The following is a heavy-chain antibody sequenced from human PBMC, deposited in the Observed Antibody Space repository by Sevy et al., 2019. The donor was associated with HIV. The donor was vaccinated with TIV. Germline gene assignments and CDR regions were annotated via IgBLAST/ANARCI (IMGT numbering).Heavy chain of an antibody. V-gene: IGHV3-15*01. CDR2: IKSKTDGGTT. J-gene: IGHJ3*02. CDR3: ARGFDDYVWGSYRRGNALDI. D-gene: IGHD3-16*02. Sequence: GGSLRLSCAASGFTFSNAWMSWVRQAPGKGLEWVGRIKSKTDGGTTDYAAPVKGRFTISRDDSKNTLYLQMNSLKTEDTAVYYCARGFDDYVWGSYRRGNALDIWGQGTMVTVSS. CDR1: GFTFSNAW.